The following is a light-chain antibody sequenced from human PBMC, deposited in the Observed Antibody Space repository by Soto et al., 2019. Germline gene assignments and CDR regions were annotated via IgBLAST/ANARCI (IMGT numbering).Light chain of an antibody. CDR1: QGIRKD. CDR2: AAS. CDR3: LQHNSYPWT. V-gene: IGKV1-17*01. J-gene: IGKJ1*01. Sequence: DIQMTQSPSSLSASVGDRVTITCRASQGIRKDLGWYQQKPGKAPKGLIFAASSSQSGVPSRFSGSGSGTEFTLTISSLQPEDSATYYCLQHNSYPWTFGQGTKVEIK.